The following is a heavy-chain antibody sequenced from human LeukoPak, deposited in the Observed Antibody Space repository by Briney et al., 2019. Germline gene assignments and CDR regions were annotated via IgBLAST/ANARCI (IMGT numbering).Heavy chain of an antibody. D-gene: IGHD3-9*01. J-gene: IGHJ4*02. CDR2: ISAYNGNT. CDR3: ARGLRYFDWSNAEGNFDY. CDR1: GYTFTSYG. Sequence: ASVKVSCKASGYTFTSYGISWVRQAPGQGLEWMGWISAYNGNTYYAQKLQGRVTMTTDTSTSTAYMEVRSLRSDDTAVYYCARGLRYFDWSNAEGNFDYWGQGTLVTVSS. V-gene: IGHV1-18*01.